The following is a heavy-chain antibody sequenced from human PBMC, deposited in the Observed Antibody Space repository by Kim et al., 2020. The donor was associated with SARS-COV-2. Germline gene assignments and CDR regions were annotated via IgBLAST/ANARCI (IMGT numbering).Heavy chain of an antibody. CDR3: TIDGTATVPLDS. CDR2: IKGDGSIT. CDR1: GFAFSSDW. J-gene: IGHJ4*02. D-gene: IGHD1-1*01. Sequence: GGSLRLSCVASGFAFSSDWMHWVRQAPGKGLVWVSCIKGDGSITAYADSVKGRFTISRDNAKNTLYLQMNSLRVEDTAVYYCTIDGTATVPLDSWGQGTLVTVSS. V-gene: IGHV3-74*01.